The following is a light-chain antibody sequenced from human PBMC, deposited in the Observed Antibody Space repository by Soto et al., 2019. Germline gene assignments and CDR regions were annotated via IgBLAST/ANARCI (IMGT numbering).Light chain of an antibody. J-gene: IGLJ1*01. Sequence: QSVLTQPPSASGTPGLRVTTSCSGSSSNVGRYAVNFYKHLPGTAPKLLIYNNNQRPSGVPDLFSGSKSGTSASLAISGLQSADDADYYCAAWDDRLNAYVFGTGTKVTVL. CDR3: AAWDDRLNAYV. CDR2: NNN. CDR1: SSNVGRYA. V-gene: IGLV1-44*01.